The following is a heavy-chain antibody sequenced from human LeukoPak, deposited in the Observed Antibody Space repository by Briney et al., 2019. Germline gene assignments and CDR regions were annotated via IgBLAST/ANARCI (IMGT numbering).Heavy chain of an antibody. CDR2: INPNSGGT. Sequence: ASVKVSCKASGYIFTGYYMHWVRQAPGQGLEWMGWINPNSGGTNYAQKFQGWVTMTRDTSTSTVYMEMTSLRSDDTAMYYCVREEKGGYYDSWGQGTLVTVPP. CDR3: VREEKGGYYDS. J-gene: IGHJ5*01. D-gene: IGHD2-21*02. V-gene: IGHV1-2*04. CDR1: GYIFTGYY.